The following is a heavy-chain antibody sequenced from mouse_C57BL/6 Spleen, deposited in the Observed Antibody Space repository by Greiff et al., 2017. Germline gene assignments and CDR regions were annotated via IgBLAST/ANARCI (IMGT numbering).Heavy chain of an antibody. CDR2: INPSRGYT. Sequence: VQLQQSGAELARPGASVTMSCKASGYTFTSYTMHWVKQRPGQGLEWIGYINPSRGYTTYNQKFTDKATLTAVKSSSTAYMQLRSLTSEDSAVYYCARESPTGTPFAYGGQGTLVTVSA. CDR1: GYTFTSYT. V-gene: IGHV1-4*01. J-gene: IGHJ3*01. CDR3: ARESPTGTPFAY. D-gene: IGHD4-1*02.